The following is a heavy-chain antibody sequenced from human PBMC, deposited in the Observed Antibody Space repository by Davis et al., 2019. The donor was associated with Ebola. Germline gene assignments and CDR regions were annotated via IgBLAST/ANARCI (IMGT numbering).Heavy chain of an antibody. CDR3: ARGGRAVASCPDY. CDR2: IYYSGST. CDR1: GGSISSGGYY. V-gene: IGHV4-31*03. J-gene: IGHJ4*02. D-gene: IGHD2-2*01. Sequence: PSETLSLTCTVSGGSISSGGYYWSWIRQHPGKGLEWIGYIYYSGSTYYNPSLKSRVTISVDTSKNQFSLKLSSVTAADTAVYYCARGGRAVASCPDYWGQGTLVTVSS.